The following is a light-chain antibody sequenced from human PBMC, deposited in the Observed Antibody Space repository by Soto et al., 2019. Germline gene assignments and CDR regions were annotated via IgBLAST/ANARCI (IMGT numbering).Light chain of an antibody. Sequence: EIVLTQSPGTLSLSPGERATLSCRASQSVSSSYLAWYQQKPGQAPRLLIYDASSRATGIPDRFSGSGSGTDLTLTISRLEPEDFAVYYCQQYGSSPRTFGQGTKVEIK. V-gene: IGKV3-20*01. CDR2: DAS. J-gene: IGKJ1*01. CDR1: QSVSSSY. CDR3: QQYGSSPRT.